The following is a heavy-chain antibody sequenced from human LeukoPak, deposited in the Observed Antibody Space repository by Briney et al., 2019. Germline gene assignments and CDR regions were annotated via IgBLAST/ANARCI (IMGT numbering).Heavy chain of an antibody. D-gene: IGHD3-10*01. V-gene: IGHV4-34*01. CDR1: GGSFSGYY. CDR2: INHSGST. Sequence: PSETLSLTCAVYGGSFSGYYWSWIRQPPGKGLEWIGEINHSGSTNYNPSLKSRVTISVDTSKNQFSLKLSSVTAADTAVYYCARRGYYYGSGRRGWFDPWGQGTLVTVSP. J-gene: IGHJ5*02. CDR3: ARRGYYYGSGRRGWFDP.